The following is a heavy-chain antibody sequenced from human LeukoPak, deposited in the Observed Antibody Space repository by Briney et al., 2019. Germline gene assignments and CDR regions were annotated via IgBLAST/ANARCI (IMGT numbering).Heavy chain of an antibody. CDR3: AQGHDYGDYLNWFDP. CDR1: GGSFSSYY. D-gene: IGHD4-17*01. CDR2: INHSGST. Sequence: AGTLSLTCAAYGGSFSSYYWSWVRQPPGKGLEWIGEINHSGSTNYNPSLKRRVTISVDTSKNQFSLKLSYVTAADTAVYYCAQGHDYGDYLNWFDPWGQGTLVTVSS. J-gene: IGHJ5*02. V-gene: IGHV4-34*01.